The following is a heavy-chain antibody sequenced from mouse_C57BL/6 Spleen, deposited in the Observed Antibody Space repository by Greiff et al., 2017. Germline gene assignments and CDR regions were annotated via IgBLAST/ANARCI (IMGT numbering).Heavy chain of an antibody. CDR1: GFTFSDYY. Sequence: EVMLVESEGGLVQPGSSMKLSCTASGFTFSDYYMAWVRQVPEKGLEWVANINYDGSSTYYLDSLKSRFIISRDNAKNILYLQMSSLKSEDTATYYCARGGHYYGSSLPSWYFDVWGTGTTVTVSS. CDR2: INYDGSST. V-gene: IGHV5-16*01. J-gene: IGHJ1*03. D-gene: IGHD1-1*01. CDR3: ARGGHYYGSSLPSWYFDV.